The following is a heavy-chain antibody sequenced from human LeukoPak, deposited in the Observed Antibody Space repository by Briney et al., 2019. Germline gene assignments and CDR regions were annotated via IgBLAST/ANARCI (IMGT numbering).Heavy chain of an antibody. D-gene: IGHD2-2*02. CDR2: INPNSGGT. CDR3: AAAVLYCSSTSCYTAAFDI. Sequence: ASVKVSCKASGYTFTGYYMHWVRQAPGQGLEWMGWINPNSGGTNYAQKFQGKVTMTRDTSISTAYMELSRLRSDDTAVYYCAAAVLYCSSTSCYTAAFDIWGQGTMVTVSS. J-gene: IGHJ3*02. CDR1: GYTFTGYY. V-gene: IGHV1-2*02.